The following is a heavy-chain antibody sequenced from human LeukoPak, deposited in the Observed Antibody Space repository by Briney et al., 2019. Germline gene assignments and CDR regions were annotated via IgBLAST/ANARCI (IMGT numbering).Heavy chain of an antibody. J-gene: IGHJ3*02. CDR1: GGSINNYY. CDR3: AREKEWAFDI. CDR2: IYTSGST. D-gene: IGHD2-8*01. Sequence: SETLSLTCTVSGGSINNYYWYWMRQPAGKGLEWIGRIYTSGSTNYNPSLKSRVTISVDTSKNQFSLKLSSVTAADTAVYYCAREKEWAFDIWGQGTMVTVSS. V-gene: IGHV4-4*07.